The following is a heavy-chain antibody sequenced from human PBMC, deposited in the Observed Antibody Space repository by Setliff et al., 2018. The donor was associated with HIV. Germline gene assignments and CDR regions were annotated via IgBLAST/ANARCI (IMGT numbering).Heavy chain of an antibody. J-gene: IGHJ4*02. D-gene: IGHD2-2*01. CDR3: ARAPWCSSTSCPYYFDY. V-gene: IGHV3-21*01. CDR1: GFTFSSYE. CDR2: ISSSSSYI. Sequence: LRLSCAASGFTFSSYEMNWVRQAPGKGLEWVSSISSSSSYIYYADSVKGRFTISRDNAKNSLYLQMNSLRAEDTAVYYCARAPWCSSTSCPYYFDYWGQGTLVTVSS.